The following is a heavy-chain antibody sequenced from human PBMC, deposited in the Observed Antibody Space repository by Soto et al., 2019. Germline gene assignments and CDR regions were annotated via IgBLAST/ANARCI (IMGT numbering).Heavy chain of an antibody. V-gene: IGHV3-30-3*01. CDR3: ARDPGNLFITMVRGVIITENWFDP. J-gene: IGHJ5*02. D-gene: IGHD3-10*01. Sequence: GGSLRLSCAASGFTFSSYAMHWVRQAPGKGLEWVAVISYDGSNKYYADSVKGRFTISRDNSKNTLYLQMNSLRAEDTAVYYCARDPGNLFITMVRGVIITENWFDPWGQGTLVTVSS. CDR2: ISYDGSNK. CDR1: GFTFSSYA.